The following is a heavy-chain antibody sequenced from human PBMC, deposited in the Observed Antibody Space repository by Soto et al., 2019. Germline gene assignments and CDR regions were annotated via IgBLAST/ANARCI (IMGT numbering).Heavy chain of an antibody. J-gene: IGHJ5*02. Sequence: QVQLVQSGAEVKKPGSSVKVSCKASGGTFSSYTISWVRQAPGQGLEWMGRIIPILGIANYAQKFQGRVTITADKSTSTAYMELSSLGSEDTAVYYCARGPAIAAAANNWFDPWGQGTLVTVSS. D-gene: IGHD6-13*01. V-gene: IGHV1-69*02. CDR2: IIPILGIA. CDR1: GGTFSSYT. CDR3: ARGPAIAAAANNWFDP.